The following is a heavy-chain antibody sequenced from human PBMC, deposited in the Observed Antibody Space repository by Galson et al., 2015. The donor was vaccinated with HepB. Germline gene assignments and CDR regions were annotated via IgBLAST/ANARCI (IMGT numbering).Heavy chain of an antibody. CDR1: GFTFSSYG. CDR3: ARDGSYYDFWSGYSETFDI. V-gene: IGHV3-33*01. Sequence: SLRLSCAASGFTFSSYGMHWVRQAPGKGLEWVAVIWYDGSNKYYADSVKGRFTISRDNSKNTLYLQMNSLRAEDTAVYYCARDGSYYDFWSGYSETFDIWGQGTMVTVSS. D-gene: IGHD3-3*01. J-gene: IGHJ3*02. CDR2: IWYDGSNK.